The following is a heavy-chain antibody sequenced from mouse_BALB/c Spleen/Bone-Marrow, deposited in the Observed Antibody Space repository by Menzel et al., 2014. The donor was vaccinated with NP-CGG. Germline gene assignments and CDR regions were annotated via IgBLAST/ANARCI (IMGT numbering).Heavy chain of an antibody. Sequence: EVHLVESGGGLVQPGGSLKLSCAASGFTFSSYGMSWVRQIPDKKLELVVTINSNGGSTYYPDSEKGRFTISRDNAKNTLYLQMSSLKAEDTAMYYCARDGFYVFYAMDYWGQGTSVTVSS. J-gene: IGHJ4*01. CDR2: INSNGGST. CDR1: GFTFSSYG. D-gene: IGHD2-3*01. V-gene: IGHV5-6-3*01. CDR3: ARDGFYVFYAMDY.